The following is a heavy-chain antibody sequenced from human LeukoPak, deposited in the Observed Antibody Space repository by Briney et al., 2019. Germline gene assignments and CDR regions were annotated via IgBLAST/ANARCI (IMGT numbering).Heavy chain of an antibody. CDR1: GLTFSSYS. V-gene: IGHV3-7*02. J-gene: IGHJ4*02. Sequence: TVGSLRLSCAASGLTFSSYSMSWVRQAPGKGLEWVAKINQDGSERYYVDSVKGRFIISRDNPKNSLYLQMNSLRVEDSAVFYCATYGSDWSLGNWGQGTLVTVCS. CDR3: ATYGSDWSLGN. D-gene: IGHD6-25*01. CDR2: INQDGSER.